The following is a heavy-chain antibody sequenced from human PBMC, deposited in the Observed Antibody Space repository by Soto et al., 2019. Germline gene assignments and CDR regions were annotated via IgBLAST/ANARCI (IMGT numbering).Heavy chain of an antibody. CDR3: AHRDYDCYRRSFYY. Sequence: QITLKESGPTLVKPTQTLTLTCTFSGFSLSTSGVGVGWIRQPPGKALEWLALIFWDDDKRYSPSLKSRLTITQDTSQKQVVLTMTNMDPVDTATYYCAHRDYDCYRRSFYYWGQGTLVPVSS. V-gene: IGHV2-5*02. CDR1: GFSLSTSGVG. J-gene: IGHJ4*02. CDR2: IFWDDDK. D-gene: IGHD3-16*01.